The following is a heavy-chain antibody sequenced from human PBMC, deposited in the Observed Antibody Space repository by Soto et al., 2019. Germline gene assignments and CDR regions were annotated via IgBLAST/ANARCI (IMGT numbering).Heavy chain of an antibody. V-gene: IGHV3-21*01. CDR3: ARDRIGRFGELLIDY. CDR1: GFTFSSYA. Sequence: GGSLRLSCEGSGFTFSSYAMSWVRQAPGKGLEWVSSISSSSSYIYYADSVKGRFTISRDNAKNSLYLQMNSLRAEDTAVYYCARDRIGRFGELLIDYWGQGTLVTVSS. D-gene: IGHD3-10*01. CDR2: ISSSSSYI. J-gene: IGHJ4*02.